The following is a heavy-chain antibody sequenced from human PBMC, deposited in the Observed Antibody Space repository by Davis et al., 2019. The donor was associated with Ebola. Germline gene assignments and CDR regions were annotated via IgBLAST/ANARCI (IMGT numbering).Heavy chain of an antibody. CDR3: ARDQELGYCSSTSCPNYYYYYMDV. D-gene: IGHD2-2*01. CDR1: GYTFTSYG. Sequence: ASVKVSCKASGYTFTSYGISWVRQAPGQGLEWMGWISAYNGNTNYAQKLQGRVTMTTDTSTSTAYMELSRLRSDDTAVYYCARDQELGYCSSTSCPNYYYYYMDVWGKGTTVTVSS. J-gene: IGHJ6*03. CDR2: ISAYNGNT. V-gene: IGHV1-18*01.